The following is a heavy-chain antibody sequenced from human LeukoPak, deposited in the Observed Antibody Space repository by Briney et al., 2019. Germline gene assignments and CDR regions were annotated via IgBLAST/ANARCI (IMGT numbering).Heavy chain of an antibody. CDR3: ARDTTMMGNYFNY. J-gene: IGHJ4*02. CDR2: IYHSGST. V-gene: IGHV4-38-2*02. Sequence: SETLSLTCTVSGYSISSGHYWGWIRQPPGKGLEWIGSIYHSGSTYYNPSLKSRVTISVDTSKNQFSLKLSSVTAADTAVYYCARDTTMMGNYFNYWGQGTLVTVSS. D-gene: IGHD4-17*01. CDR1: GYSISSGHY.